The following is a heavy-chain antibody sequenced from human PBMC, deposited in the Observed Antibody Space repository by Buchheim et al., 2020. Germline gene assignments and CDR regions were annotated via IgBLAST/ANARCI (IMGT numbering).Heavy chain of an antibody. D-gene: IGHD2-2*01. CDR2: INYSGGT. CDR1: GGSFSGFY. Sequence: QVQLQQWGAGLLKPSGTLSLTCAVSGGSFSGFYWSWFRQSPERGLEWIGEINYSGGTNYNPSLKSRVIISVDTSNNQFSLRLTAVTGADTAVYYCATRSCSSRACSRSRRDYYYGMDVWGQGTT. J-gene: IGHJ6*02. V-gene: IGHV4-34*01. CDR3: ATRSCSSRACSRSRRDYYYGMDV.